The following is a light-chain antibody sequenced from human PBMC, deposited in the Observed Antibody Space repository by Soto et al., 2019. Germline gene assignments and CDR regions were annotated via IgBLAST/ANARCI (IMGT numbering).Light chain of an antibody. CDR2: RNS. Sequence: QSSLTQPPSVSAAPARRVTISCAGSSSNIGAGYDVHWYQQLPGTAPKLLIYRNSNRPSGVPDRFSGTKSGTSASLAITGLQAEDEADYYCQSYDSSLSGWVFGPGTKVTVL. CDR3: QSYDSSLSGWV. CDR1: SSNIGAGYD. V-gene: IGLV1-40*01. J-gene: IGLJ1*01.